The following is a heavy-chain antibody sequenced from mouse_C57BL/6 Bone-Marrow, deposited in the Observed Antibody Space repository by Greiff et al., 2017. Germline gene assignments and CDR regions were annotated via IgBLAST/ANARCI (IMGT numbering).Heavy chain of an antibody. CDR1: GYTFTDYE. D-gene: IGHD1-1*01. V-gene: IGHV1-15*01. J-gene: IGHJ1*03. CDR3: TKYYYGSHWYFDV. Sequence: QVQLQQSGAELVRPGASVTLSCKASGYTFTDYEMHWVKQTPVHGLEWIGAIDPETGGTAYNQKFKGKAILTADNSSSTAYIELRSLTSEDAAVYYCTKYYYGSHWYFDVWGTGTTVTGSS. CDR2: IDPETGGT.